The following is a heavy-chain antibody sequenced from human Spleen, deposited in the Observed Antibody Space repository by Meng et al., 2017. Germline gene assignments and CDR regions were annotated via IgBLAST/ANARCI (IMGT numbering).Heavy chain of an antibody. CDR2: INHSGST. D-gene: IGHD5-24*01. CDR1: GGSLSGLY. J-gene: IGHJ5*02. Sequence: SETLSLTWAVYGGSLSGLYWSWIRQPPGKGLEWIGEINHSGSTNYNPSLKGRVTISLDTSKNQFFLKLTSVTAADTAVYYCARGSRWPELRVDPWGQGTQVTVSS. V-gene: IGHV4-34*01. CDR3: ARGSRWPELRVDP.